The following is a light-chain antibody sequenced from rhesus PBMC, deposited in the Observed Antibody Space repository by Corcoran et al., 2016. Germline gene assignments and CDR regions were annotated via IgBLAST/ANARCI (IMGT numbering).Light chain of an antibody. V-gene: IGKV2-78*01. Sequence: DIVMTQTPLSLSVTPGEPASISCRSSQSLLHSNGYTYLHWYLQKPGQSPQLLLYLVSNRASGVPDRFSGSGSGTEFTLKISRVEAEDVGVYYCEQTLQTPLTFGGGTKVEIK. CDR1: QSLLHSNGYTY. CDR3: EQTLQTPLT. J-gene: IGKJ4*01. CDR2: LVS.